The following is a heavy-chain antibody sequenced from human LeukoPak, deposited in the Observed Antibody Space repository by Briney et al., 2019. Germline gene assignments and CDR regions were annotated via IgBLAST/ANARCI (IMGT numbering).Heavy chain of an antibody. J-gene: IGHJ6*03. D-gene: IGHD2-2*01. CDR3: ARDPYCSSTSCYWYYMDV. CDR1: GGSISSYY. CDR2: IYTSGST. Sequence: PSETLSLTCTVSGGSISSYYWSWIRQPAGKGLECIGRIYTSGSTNYNPSLKSRVTMSVDTSKNQFSLKLSSVTAADTAVYYCARDPYCSSTSCYWYYMDVWGKGTTVTVSS. V-gene: IGHV4-4*07.